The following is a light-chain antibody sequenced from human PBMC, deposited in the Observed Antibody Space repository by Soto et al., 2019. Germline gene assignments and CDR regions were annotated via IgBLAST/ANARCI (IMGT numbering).Light chain of an antibody. V-gene: IGKV1-6*02. Sequence: AIQMTQSPSSLSASVGDRVTITCRASQGIRNDLGWYQQKPGKAPKLLIYAASTLKSGVPSRFSGSGSGTDFTLTISSLHPEDFATYYCLRDYSYPRTFGQGTKVEIK. J-gene: IGKJ1*01. CDR1: QGIRND. CDR2: AAS. CDR3: LRDYSYPRT.